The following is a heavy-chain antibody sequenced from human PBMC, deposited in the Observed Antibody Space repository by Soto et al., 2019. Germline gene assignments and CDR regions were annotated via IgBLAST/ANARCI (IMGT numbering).Heavy chain of an antibody. CDR3: MFTSFSSPQLDY. CDR1: GFTFSTFS. J-gene: IGHJ4*02. CDR2: ISSSSSTI. V-gene: IGHV3-48*01. D-gene: IGHD1-1*01. Sequence: GGSLRLSCAASGFTFSTFSMNWVRQAPGKGPEWVSYISSSSSTIYYADSVKGRFTISRDNAKNSLYLQMNSLRAEDTAVYYCMFTSFSSPQLDYWGQGALVTVSS.